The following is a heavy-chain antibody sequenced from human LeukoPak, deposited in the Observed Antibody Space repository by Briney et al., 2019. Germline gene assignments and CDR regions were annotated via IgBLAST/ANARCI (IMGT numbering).Heavy chain of an antibody. J-gene: IGHJ3*02. CDR3: AGSVVVTARDAFDI. V-gene: IGHV3-66*01. Sequence: GGSLRLSCAASGFTVSSNYMSWVRQAPGKGLEWVSVIYSGGSTYYADSVKGRFTISRDNSKNTLYLQMNSLRAEDTAVYYCAGSVVVTARDAFDIWGQGTMVTVSS. CDR1: GFTVSSNY. D-gene: IGHD2-21*02. CDR2: IYSGGST.